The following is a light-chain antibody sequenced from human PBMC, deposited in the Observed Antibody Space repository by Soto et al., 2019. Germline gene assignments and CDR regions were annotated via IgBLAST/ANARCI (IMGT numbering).Light chain of an antibody. CDR3: SSYTISSTYV. J-gene: IGLJ1*01. CDR2: DVS. CDR1: SNDVGIYNS. Sequence: QSALTQPASVSGSPGQSITISCTGTSNDVGIYNSVSWFQHHPGKGPKLVIYDVSNRPSGVSNRFSGSKSGNTASLTISGLQAEDEAHYHCSSYTISSTYVSGTGTKVTVL. V-gene: IGLV2-14*01.